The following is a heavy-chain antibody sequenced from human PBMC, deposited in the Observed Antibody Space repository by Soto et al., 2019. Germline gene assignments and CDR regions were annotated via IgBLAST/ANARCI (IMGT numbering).Heavy chain of an antibody. V-gene: IGHV1-2*04. J-gene: IGHJ4*02. CDR1: GYTFTGYY. Sequence: ASVKVSCKASGYTFTGYYMHWVRQAPGQGLEWMGWINPNSGGTNYAQKFQGWVTMTRDTSISTAYMELSRLRSDDTAVYYCARAAFRYYGSCKILHLDYWGQGTLVTVSS. CDR2: INPNSGGT. D-gene: IGHD3-10*01. CDR3: ARAAFRYYGSCKILHLDY.